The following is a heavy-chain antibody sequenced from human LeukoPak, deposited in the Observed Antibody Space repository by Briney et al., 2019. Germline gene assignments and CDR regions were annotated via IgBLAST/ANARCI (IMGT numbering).Heavy chain of an antibody. Sequence: GGSLRLSCVTSGFTLSTYAFHWVRQAPGKGLEWVATMSFDVNNKYYADSVRGRFTFSRDNSKNTLYLQVNSLRAEDTAVYSCARGYCTSSSCYNDYWGQGTLVTVSS. CDR1: GFTLSTYA. V-gene: IGHV3-30*04. CDR3: ARGYCTSSSCYNDY. D-gene: IGHD2-2*02. CDR2: MSFDVNNK. J-gene: IGHJ4*02.